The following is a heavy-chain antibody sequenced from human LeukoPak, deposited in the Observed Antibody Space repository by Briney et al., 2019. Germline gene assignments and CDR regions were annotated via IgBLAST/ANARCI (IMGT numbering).Heavy chain of an antibody. CDR1: GYSISSGYF. J-gene: IGHJ4*02. CDR2: IYHSGST. D-gene: IGHD3-22*01. V-gene: IGHV4-38-2*02. Sequence: PSETLSLTCTVSGYSISSGYFWGWIRQPPGKGLEWIGSIYHSGSTYYDPSLKSRVTISVDTSKHQFSLKLSSVTAADTAVYYCARGGDSSGFYTYSDYWGQGALVTVSS. CDR3: ARGGDSSGFYTYSDY.